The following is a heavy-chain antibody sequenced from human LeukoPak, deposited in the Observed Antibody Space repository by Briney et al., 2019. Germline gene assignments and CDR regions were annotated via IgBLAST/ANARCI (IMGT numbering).Heavy chain of an antibody. V-gene: IGHV3-7*01. Sequence: GGSLRLSCAASGFTFSSYWMSWVRQAPGKGLEWVANIKQDGSEKYYVDSVKGRFAISRDNAKNSLYLQMNSLRAEDTAVYYCARDPVYSSGWDYFDYCGQGTLVSVSS. CDR3: ARDPVYSSGWDYFDY. CDR1: GFTFSSYW. CDR2: IKQDGSEK. J-gene: IGHJ4*02. D-gene: IGHD6-19*01.